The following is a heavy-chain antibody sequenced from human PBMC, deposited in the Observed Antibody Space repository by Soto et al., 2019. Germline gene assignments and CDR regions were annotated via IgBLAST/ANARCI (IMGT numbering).Heavy chain of an antibody. V-gene: IGHV1-2*04. Sequence: SVQVSCTSSGQYFTDYQKYWVRHAPGHGLAWLGRINPKSGGTSTAQKFQGWVTMTTDTSISTASMELTRLTSDDTAIYYCARVDSTDCANGVCSLFFNPAMAGWGHRAQVTV. CDR1: GQYFTDYQ. CDR2: INPKSGGT. D-gene: IGHD2-8*01. CDR3: ARVDSTDCANGVCSLFFNPAMAG. J-gene: IGHJ6*01.